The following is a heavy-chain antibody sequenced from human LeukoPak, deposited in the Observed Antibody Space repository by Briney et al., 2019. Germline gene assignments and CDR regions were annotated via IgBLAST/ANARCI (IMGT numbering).Heavy chain of an antibody. D-gene: IGHD1-26*01. CDR2: FDPEDGET. CDR1: GYTLTELS. J-gene: IGHJ4*02. V-gene: IGHV1-24*01. Sequence: ASVKVSCKVSGYTLTELSMHWVRQAPGKGLEWMGGFDPEDGETIYAQKFQGRVTMTEDTSTDTAYMELSSLRSDDTAVYYCAARSGTYPYYFDYWGQGTLVTVSS. CDR3: AARSGTYPYYFDY.